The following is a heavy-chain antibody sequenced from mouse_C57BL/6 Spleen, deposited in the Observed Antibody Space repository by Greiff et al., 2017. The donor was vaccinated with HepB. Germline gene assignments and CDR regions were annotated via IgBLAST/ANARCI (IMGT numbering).Heavy chain of an antibody. CDR3: ARPSTVVAPFDY. Sequence: EVQLQQSGPVLVKPGASVKMSCKASGYTFTDYYMNWVKQSHGKSLEWIGVINPYNGGTSYNQKFKGKATLTVDKSSSTAYMELNSLTSEDSAVYYGARPSTVVAPFDYWGQGTTLTVSS. CDR1: GYTFTDYY. CDR2: INPYNGGT. D-gene: IGHD1-1*01. J-gene: IGHJ2*01. V-gene: IGHV1-19*01.